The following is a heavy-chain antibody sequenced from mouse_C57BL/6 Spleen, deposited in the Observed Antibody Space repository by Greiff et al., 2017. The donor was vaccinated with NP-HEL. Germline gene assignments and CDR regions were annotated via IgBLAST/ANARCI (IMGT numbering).Heavy chain of an antibody. CDR1: GYTFTSYW. Sequence: QVQLQQPGAELVKPGASVKLSCKASGYTFTSYWMHWVKQRPGQGLEWIGMIHPNSGSTNYNEKFKSKATLTVDKSSSTAYMQLSSLTSEDSAVYYCARTPSYYGSSTGYFDVWGTGTTVTVSS. CDR3: ARTPSYYGSSTGYFDV. CDR2: IHPNSGST. D-gene: IGHD1-1*01. J-gene: IGHJ1*03. V-gene: IGHV1-64*01.